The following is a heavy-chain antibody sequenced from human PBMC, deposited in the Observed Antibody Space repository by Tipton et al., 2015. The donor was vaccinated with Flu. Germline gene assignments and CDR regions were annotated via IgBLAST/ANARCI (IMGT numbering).Heavy chain of an antibody. D-gene: IGHD4-17*01. V-gene: IGHV3-23*01. Sequence: AVSGFTFSSYAMSWVRQAPGKGLEWVSTISGSGGSTYYADSVKGRFTISRDNSKNTLHLQMHSLRVEDTAVFYCAKDGADYGDFFFDYWGQGTLVTVSS. CDR1: GFTFSSYA. J-gene: IGHJ4*02. CDR3: AKDGADYGDFFFDY. CDR2: ISGSGGST.